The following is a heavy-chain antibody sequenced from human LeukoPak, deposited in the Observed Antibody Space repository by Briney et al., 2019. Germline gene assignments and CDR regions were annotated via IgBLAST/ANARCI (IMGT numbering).Heavy chain of an antibody. CDR2: IGGSGGGT. CDR1: GFSFYNYA. CDR3: AKGADCSAYYFFDY. V-gene: IGHV3-23*01. J-gene: IGHJ4*02. D-gene: IGHD3-22*01. Sequence: GGSLRLSCAASGFSFYNYAMNWVRQAPGKGLEWASVIGGSGGGTYYADSVKGRFTIFRDSSKNTLYLQMNNLRAEDTAVYYCAKGADCSAYYFFDYWGQGALVTVSS.